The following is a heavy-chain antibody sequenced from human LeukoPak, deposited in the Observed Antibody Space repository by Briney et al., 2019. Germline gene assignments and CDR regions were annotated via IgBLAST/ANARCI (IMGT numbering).Heavy chain of an antibody. Sequence: TSETLSLTCAVYGGSFSGYYWSWIRQPPGKGLEWIGEINHSGSTNYNPSLKSRVTISVDTSKNQFSLKPSPVTAADTAVYYCARAAGRYGMDVWGKGTTVTVSS. V-gene: IGHV4-34*01. D-gene: IGHD6-13*01. CDR1: GGSFSGYY. CDR3: ARAAGRYGMDV. CDR2: INHSGST. J-gene: IGHJ6*04.